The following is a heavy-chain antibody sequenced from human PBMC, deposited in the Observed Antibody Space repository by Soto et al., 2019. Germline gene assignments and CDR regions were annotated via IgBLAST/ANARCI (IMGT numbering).Heavy chain of an antibody. D-gene: IGHD2-15*01. CDR2: ISSSSSYI. J-gene: IGHJ4*02. CDR3: ARIAPYCSGGSCYVDY. V-gene: IGHV3-21*01. CDR1: GFTFSSYS. Sequence: VGSLILSCAASGFTFSSYSMNWVRQAPGKGLEWVSSISSSSSYIYYADSVKGRFTISRDNAKNSLYLQMNSLRAEDTAVYYCARIAPYCSGGSCYVDYWGQGTLVTVSS.